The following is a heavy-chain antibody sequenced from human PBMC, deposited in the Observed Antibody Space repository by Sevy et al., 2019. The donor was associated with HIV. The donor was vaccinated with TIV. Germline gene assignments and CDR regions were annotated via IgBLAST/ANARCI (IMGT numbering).Heavy chain of an antibody. D-gene: IGHD2-15*01. CDR1: GFTFSSYA. Sequence: GGSLRLSCASSGFTFSSYAMHWVRQGPGKGLEAVAVISYDAKVKFYADSVKGRFTISRDNSKNTLDLQMNSLRDEDTAVYYCARERGGSTRNSSPLDYWGQGTLITVSS. CDR3: ARERGGSTRNSSPLDY. CDR2: ISYDAKVK. J-gene: IGHJ4*02. V-gene: IGHV3-30*04.